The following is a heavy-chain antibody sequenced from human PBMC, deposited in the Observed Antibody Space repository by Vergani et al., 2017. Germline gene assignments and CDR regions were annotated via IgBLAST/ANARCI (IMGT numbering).Heavy chain of an antibody. CDR1: GFTFSDFS. Sequence: VQLVESGGGLVKPGGSLRLSCAASGFTFSDFSMSWVRQAPGKGLEWVAFSGSSGPYINYADSVKGRFIISRDNTNNSLFLQLRSLRADDAAVYYCARDCTSCGCPDNYGMDVWGQGATVTVSS. D-gene: IGHD2-8*01. J-gene: IGHJ6*02. CDR3: ARDCTSCGCPDNYGMDV. V-gene: IGHV3-21*06. CDR2: SGSSGPYI.